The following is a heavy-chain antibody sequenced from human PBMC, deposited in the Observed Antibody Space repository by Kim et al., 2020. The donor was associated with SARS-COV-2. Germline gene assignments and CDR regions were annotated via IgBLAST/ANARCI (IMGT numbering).Heavy chain of an antibody. CDR1: GFTFNNYA. Sequence: GGSLRLSCAASGFTFNNYAMSWVRQAPGKGLEWVSGIRGSGDRPTYADSVKGRFTISRDNSKNTLYLQMDRLRADDTALYYCAKVSSGSSGWVEYFQHWVQGTLVTLP. CDR3: AKVSSGSSGWVEYFQH. J-gene: IGHJ1*01. V-gene: IGHV3-23*01. D-gene: IGHD6-19*01. CDR2: IRGSGDRP.